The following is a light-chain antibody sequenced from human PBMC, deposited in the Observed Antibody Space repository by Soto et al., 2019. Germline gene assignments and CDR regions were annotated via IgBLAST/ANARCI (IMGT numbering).Light chain of an antibody. V-gene: IGKV3-15*01. CDR2: ETS. Sequence: PGETATLSCGASQSVSSNLAWYQQKPGQAPRLLMYETSTRATGIPARFSGSGSGTDFTLTISSLQSEDFAVYYCQQYNNWPPGTFGQGTKVEIK. J-gene: IGKJ1*01. CDR3: QQYNNWPPGT. CDR1: QSVSSN.